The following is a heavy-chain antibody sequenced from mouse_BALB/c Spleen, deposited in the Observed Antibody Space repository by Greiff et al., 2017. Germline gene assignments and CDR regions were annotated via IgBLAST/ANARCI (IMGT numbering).Heavy chain of an antibody. J-gene: IGHJ4*01. CDR2: INPSTGYT. Sequence: VQLQQSGAELAKPGASVKMSCKASGYTFTSYWMHWVKQRPGQGLEWIGYINPSTGYTEYNQKFKDKATLTADKSSSTAYMQLSSLTSEDSAVYYCAASTMIKDYYAMDYWGQGTSVTVSS. CDR1: GYTFTSYW. D-gene: IGHD2-4*01. CDR3: AASTMIKDYYAMDY. V-gene: IGHV1-7*01.